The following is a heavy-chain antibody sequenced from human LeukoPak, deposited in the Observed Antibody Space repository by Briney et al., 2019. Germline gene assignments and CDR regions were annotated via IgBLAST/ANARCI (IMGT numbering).Heavy chain of an antibody. CDR2: ISYDGSNK. D-gene: IGHD3-10*01. Sequence: GGSLRLSCAASGFTFSSYGMHWVRQAPGKGLEWVAVISYDGSNKYYADSVKGRFTISRDNSKNTLYLQMNSLRAEDTAVYYCAKDAAGFGELLTYYYYGMDVWGQGTTVTVSS. CDR3: AKDAAGFGELLTYYYYGMDV. J-gene: IGHJ6*02. CDR1: GFTFSSYG. V-gene: IGHV3-30*18.